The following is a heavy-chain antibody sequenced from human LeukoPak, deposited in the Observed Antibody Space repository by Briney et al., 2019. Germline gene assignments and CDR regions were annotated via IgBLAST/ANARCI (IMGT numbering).Heavy chain of an antibody. D-gene: IGHD3-3*01. CDR1: GGSFSGYY. J-gene: IGHJ4*02. V-gene: IGHV4-59*08. CDR2: IYYSGST. Sequence: SETLSLTCAVYGGSFSGYYWSWIRQPPGKGLEWIGYIYYSGSTNYNPSLKSRVTISVDTSKNQFSLKLSSVTAADTAVYYCARHAPPNYDFWSGYSDYFDYWGQGTLVTVSS. CDR3: ARHAPPNYDFWSGYSDYFDY.